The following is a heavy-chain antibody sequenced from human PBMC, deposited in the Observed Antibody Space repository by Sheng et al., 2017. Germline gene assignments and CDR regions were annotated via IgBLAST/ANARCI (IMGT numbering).Heavy chain of an antibody. J-gene: IGHJ4*02. V-gene: IGHV1-69*05. CDR3: ATSLYCTGGVCSYFDY. D-gene: IGHD2-8*02. CDR1: GGTFSSYA. Sequence: QVQLVQSGAEVKKPGSSVKVSCKASGGTFSSYAISWVRQAPGQGLEWMGGIIPIFGTANYAQKFQGRVTITTDESTSTAYMELSSLRSEDTAVYYCATSLYCTGGVCSYFDYWGQGTLVTVSS. CDR2: IIPIFGTA.